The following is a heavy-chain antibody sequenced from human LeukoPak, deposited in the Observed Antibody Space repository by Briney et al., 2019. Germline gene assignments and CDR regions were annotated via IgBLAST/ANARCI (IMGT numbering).Heavy chain of an antibody. Sequence: SETLSLTCTVSGGSLSSYYWTWIRQPPGNGLEWIGYIHYSGSTNYNASLKSRVTISVDTSKNQFSLKLSSVTAADTAVYYCATYSGYDYTVFDSWGQGTLVTVSS. J-gene: IGHJ4*02. CDR3: ATYSGYDYTVFDS. D-gene: IGHD5-12*01. CDR2: IHYSGST. V-gene: IGHV4-59*01. CDR1: GGSLSSYY.